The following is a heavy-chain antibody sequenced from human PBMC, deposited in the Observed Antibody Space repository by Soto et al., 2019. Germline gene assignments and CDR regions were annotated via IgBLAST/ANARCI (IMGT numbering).Heavy chain of an antibody. CDR3: ATSRISISVAGETEYCFDY. CDR1: GYTFTNYF. J-gene: IGHJ4*02. CDR2: ISAYNGNT. Sequence: ASVKVSCKASGYTFTNYFITWVRQAPGQGLECLGWISAYNGNTDYAQKFQDRVTMTTETSTSTAYMELRSLRSDDTAVYYCATSRISISVAGETEYCFDYWGQGTLVTVSS. D-gene: IGHD6-19*01. V-gene: IGHV1-18*01.